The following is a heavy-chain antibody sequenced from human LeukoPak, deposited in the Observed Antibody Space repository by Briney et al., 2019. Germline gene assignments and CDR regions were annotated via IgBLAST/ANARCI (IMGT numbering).Heavy chain of an antibody. CDR2: ISSDGGST. CDR1: GFTFSSYA. Sequence: PGGALRLSCAASGFTFSSYAMHWVRQAPGKGLEYVSAISSDGGSTYYANSVKGRFTISRDNSKNTLYLQMGSLRAEDMAVYYCARLVGGRLYFHYWGQGTLVTVSS. D-gene: IGHD1-26*01. V-gene: IGHV3-64*01. J-gene: IGHJ4*02. CDR3: ARLVGGRLYFHY.